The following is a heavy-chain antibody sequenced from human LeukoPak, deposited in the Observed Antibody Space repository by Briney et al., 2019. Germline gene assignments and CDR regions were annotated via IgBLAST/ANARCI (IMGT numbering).Heavy chain of an antibody. V-gene: IGHV3-13*01. D-gene: IGHD2-15*01. CDR3: ARALEGVAEAFDI. Sequence: GGSLRLSCAASGFTFSSYDMHWVRHATGKGLEWVSAIGTAGDTYYPGSVKGRFTISRENAKNSLYLQMNSLRAEDTAVYYCARALEGVAEAFDIWGQGTMVTVSS. CDR2: IGTAGDT. CDR1: GFTFSSYD. J-gene: IGHJ3*02.